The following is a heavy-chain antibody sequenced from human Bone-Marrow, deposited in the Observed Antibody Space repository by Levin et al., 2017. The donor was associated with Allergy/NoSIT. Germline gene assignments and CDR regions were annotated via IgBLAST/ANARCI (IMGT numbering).Heavy chain of an antibody. CDR1: GFTFSSYA. Sequence: AGGSLRLSCAASGFTFSSYAMHWVRQAPGKGLEWVAVTSYDGHTKYYADSVKGRFTSSRDNSKNTLYLQTNSLRVEDTAVYYCARAPDYYYGMDVWGQGTTVTVSS. V-gene: IGHV3-30-3*01. CDR3: ARAPDYYYGMDV. J-gene: IGHJ6*02. CDR2: TSYDGHTK.